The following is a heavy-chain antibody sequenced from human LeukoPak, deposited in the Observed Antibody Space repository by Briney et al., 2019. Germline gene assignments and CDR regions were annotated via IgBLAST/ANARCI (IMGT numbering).Heavy chain of an antibody. CDR2: ISGSGGST. V-gene: IGHV3-23*01. Sequence: GGSLRLSCTASGFTFSDFYMSWFRQAPGKGLEWVSAISGSGGSTYYADSVKGRFTISRDNSKNTLYLQMNSLRAEDTAVYYCAKVQGAYRPFDYWGQGTLVTVSS. J-gene: IGHJ4*02. D-gene: IGHD3-16*02. CDR1: GFTFSDFY. CDR3: AKVQGAYRPFDY.